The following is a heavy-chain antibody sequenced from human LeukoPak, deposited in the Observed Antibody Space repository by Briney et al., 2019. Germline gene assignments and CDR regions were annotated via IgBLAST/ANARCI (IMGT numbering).Heavy chain of an antibody. V-gene: IGHV4-59*01. Sequence: PSETRSPTWPLSGCSISSNYWSWIRQPPGKGLECIGYIYYSGSTNYHPSLKSRVTISVDTSKYQFSLMLSSVSAAVTAVYYCARFTDTAMDVDYWSQGTLVTVSS. CDR1: GCSISSNY. J-gene: IGHJ4*02. D-gene: IGHD5-18*01. CDR2: IYYSGST. CDR3: ARFTDTAMDVDY.